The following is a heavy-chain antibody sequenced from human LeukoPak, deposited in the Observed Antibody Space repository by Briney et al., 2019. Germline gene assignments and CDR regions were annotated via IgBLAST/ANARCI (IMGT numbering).Heavy chain of an antibody. Sequence: GGSLRLSCTASGFTFDNFAMHWVRQAPGKGLVWVSRINTDGSSTNYADSVKGRFTISRDNAKNTLYLQMNSLRAEDTAVYSSSSVDYWGQGTLVTVSS. D-gene: IGHD6-6*01. CDR2: INTDGSST. J-gene: IGHJ4*02. V-gene: IGHV3-74*01. CDR3: SSVDY. CDR1: GFTFDNFA.